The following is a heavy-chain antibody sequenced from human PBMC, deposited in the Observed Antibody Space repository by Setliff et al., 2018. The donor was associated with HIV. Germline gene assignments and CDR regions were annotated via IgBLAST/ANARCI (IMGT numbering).Heavy chain of an antibody. CDR1: GGSISSYY. J-gene: IGHJ4*02. V-gene: IGHV4-59*06. Sequence: TLSLTCTVSGGSISSYYWSWIRQPPGKGLEWIGYISYRGTTYYNPSFKSRVTMSMDTSKNQVSLKLTSVTAADTAVHFCARLQKLDDIYYLDDWGQGTLVTVSS. CDR2: ISYRGTT. D-gene: IGHD4-4*01. CDR3: ARLQKLDDIYYLDD.